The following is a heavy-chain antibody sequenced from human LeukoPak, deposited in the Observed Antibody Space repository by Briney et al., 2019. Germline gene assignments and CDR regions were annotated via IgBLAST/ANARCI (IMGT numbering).Heavy chain of an antibody. CDR2: MNPNSGNT. D-gene: IGHD3-22*01. V-gene: IGHV1-8*02. J-gene: IGHJ3*02. Sequence: ASVKVSCKASGYTFTGYYMHWVRQATGQGLEWMGWMNPNSGNTGYAQKFQGRVTMTRNTSISTAYMELSSLRSEDTAVYYCARGPMYYYDSSGGVDAFDIWGQGTMVTVSS. CDR3: ARGPMYYYDSSGGVDAFDI. CDR1: GYTFTGYY.